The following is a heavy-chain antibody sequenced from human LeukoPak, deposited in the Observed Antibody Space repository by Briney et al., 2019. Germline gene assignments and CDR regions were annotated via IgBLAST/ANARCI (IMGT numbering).Heavy chain of an antibody. CDR2: ISSSSSYI. V-gene: IGHV3-21*01. Sequence: GGSLRLSCAASGFTFSSYSMNWVRQAPGKGLEWVSSISSSSSYIYYADSVKGRFTISRDNAKNSLYLQMNSLRAEDTAVYYCARLSPPSYCSSTSCYRVGYYYYGMDVWGQGTTVTVSS. CDR3: ARLSPPSYCSSTSCYRVGYYYYGMDV. J-gene: IGHJ6*02. D-gene: IGHD2-2*02. CDR1: GFTFSSYS.